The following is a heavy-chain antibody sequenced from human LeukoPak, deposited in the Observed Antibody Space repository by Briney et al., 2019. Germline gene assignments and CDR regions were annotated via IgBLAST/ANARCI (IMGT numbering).Heavy chain of an antibody. V-gene: IGHV4-34*01. D-gene: IGHD3-3*01. J-gene: IGHJ5*02. Sequence: GLEWIGEINHSGSTNYNPSLKSRVTISVDTSKNQFSLKLSSVTAADTAVYYCARVEGWFDPWGQGTLVTVSS. CDR3: ARVEGWFDP. CDR2: INHSGST.